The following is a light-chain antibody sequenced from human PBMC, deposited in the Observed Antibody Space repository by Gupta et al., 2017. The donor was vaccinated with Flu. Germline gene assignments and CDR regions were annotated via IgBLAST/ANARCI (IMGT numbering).Light chain of an antibody. CDR3: HQDDSTRRT. J-gene: IGKJ2*01. Sequence: DIVMTQSPDSLAVSLGERATINCKSSQSVLYSSNNKNYLAWYQQKPGQPPKMLIYWASTRESGVPDRFSGSGSGTDFTLTISILHAEDVAVYYCHQDDSTRRTFGQGTKLEIK. CDR2: WAS. V-gene: IGKV4-1*01. CDR1: QSVLYSSNNKNY.